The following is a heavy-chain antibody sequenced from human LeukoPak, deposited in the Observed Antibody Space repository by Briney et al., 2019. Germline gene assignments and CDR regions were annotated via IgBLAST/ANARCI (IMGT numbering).Heavy chain of an antibody. CDR1: GFTFSSYE. CDR2: ISGSVGDSVSTI. Sequence: GGSLRLSCAASGFTFSSYEINWVRQAPGKGLEWVSYISGSVGDSVSTIYYADSVKGRFTISRDNAKNSLYLQMNSLRAEDTAVYYCAIVSRSGWWDDYWGQGTLVTVSS. J-gene: IGHJ4*02. D-gene: IGHD6-19*01. V-gene: IGHV3-48*03. CDR3: AIVSRSGWWDDY.